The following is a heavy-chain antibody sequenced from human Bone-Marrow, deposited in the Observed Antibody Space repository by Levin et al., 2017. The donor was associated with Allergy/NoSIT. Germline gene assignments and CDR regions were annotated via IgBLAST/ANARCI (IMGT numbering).Heavy chain of an antibody. CDR2: VSDSGSS. D-gene: IGHD6-19*01. Sequence: SQTLSLTCTVSGGSFSSSDYYWGWIRQPPGKGLEWIGSVSDSGSSYFNWSLKSRVTISVDISKNQLSLKLTSVTAADTAMYFCAGRFNIKRWQISYYFDYWGQGALVAVSS. CDR3: AGRFNIKRWQISYYFDY. V-gene: IGHV4-39*01. J-gene: IGHJ4*02. CDR1: GGSFSSSDYY.